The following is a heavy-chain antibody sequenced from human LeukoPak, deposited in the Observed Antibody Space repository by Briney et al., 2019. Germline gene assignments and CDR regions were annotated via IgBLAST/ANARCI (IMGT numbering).Heavy chain of an antibody. CDR3: AKDGTRGIRFGKIPHYFDY. V-gene: IGHV3-7*01. D-gene: IGHD3-10*01. CDR2: INQGGKEK. CDR1: GFTFRDHW. J-gene: IGHJ4*02. Sequence: GGSLRLSCAASGFTFRDHWMSWVRQTPTKGLEWVANINQGGKEKYNGDSVEGRFTISRDSSKNTLYLQMNSLRVDDTAVYYCAKDGTRGIRFGKIPHYFDYWGQGALVTVSS.